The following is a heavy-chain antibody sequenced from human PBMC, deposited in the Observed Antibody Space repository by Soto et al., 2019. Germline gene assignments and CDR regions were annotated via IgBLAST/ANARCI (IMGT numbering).Heavy chain of an antibody. V-gene: IGHV4-30-4*01. D-gene: IGHD4-17*01. CDR2: IYYSGST. Sequence: PSETLSLTCTVSGGSISSGYYYWSWIRQPPGKGLEWIGYIYYSGSTYYNPSLKSRVTISVDTSKNQFSLKLSSVTAADTAVYYCARGGVYGDYEGVDYWGQGTLVTVSS. J-gene: IGHJ4*02. CDR1: GGSISSGYYY. CDR3: ARGGVYGDYEGVDY.